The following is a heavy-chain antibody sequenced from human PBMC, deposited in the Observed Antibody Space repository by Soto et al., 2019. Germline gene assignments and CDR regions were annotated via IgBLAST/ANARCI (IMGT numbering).Heavy chain of an antibody. V-gene: IGHV4-34*01. Sequence: SETLSLTCAVYGGSFSVYYWSWIRQPPGKGLEWIGEINHSGSTNYNPSLKSRVTISVDTSKNQFSLKLSSVTAADTAVYYCARNRFYYYYGMDVWGQGTKVTVSS. CDR1: GGSFSVYY. J-gene: IGHJ6*02. CDR2: INHSGST. CDR3: ARNRFYYYYGMDV.